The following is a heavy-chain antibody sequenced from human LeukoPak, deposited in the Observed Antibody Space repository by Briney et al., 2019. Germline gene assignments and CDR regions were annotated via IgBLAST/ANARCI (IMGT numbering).Heavy chain of an antibody. D-gene: IGHD3-10*01. CDR1: GYTFTNYA. Sequence: ASVKVSCKASGYTFTNYAIHWVRQAPRQSLEWMGQINGGLENTKYSQRFLGRVTITRDISANTAYMELSSLTSEDTAVYYCARAEVLLSYGHNKHCLDVWGQGTTVTVSS. CDR2: INGGLENT. J-gene: IGHJ6*02. V-gene: IGHV1-3*01. CDR3: ARAEVLLSYGHNKHCLDV.